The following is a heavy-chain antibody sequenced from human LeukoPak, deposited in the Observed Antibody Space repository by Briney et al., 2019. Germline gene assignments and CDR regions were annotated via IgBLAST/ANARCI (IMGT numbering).Heavy chain of an antibody. Sequence: SETLSLTCTVSGYSISSGYYWGWIRQPPGKGLEWIGSIYHSGSTYYNPSLKSRVTISVDTSKNQFSLKLSSVTAADTAVYYCARHYYYGSGSGFDYWGQGTLVTVSS. CDR1: GYSISSGYY. V-gene: IGHV4-38-2*02. J-gene: IGHJ4*02. D-gene: IGHD3-10*01. CDR2: IYHSGST. CDR3: ARHYYYGSGSGFDY.